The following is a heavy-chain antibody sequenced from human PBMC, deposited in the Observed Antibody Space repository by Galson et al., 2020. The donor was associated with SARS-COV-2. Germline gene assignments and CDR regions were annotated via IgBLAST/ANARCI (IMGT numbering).Heavy chain of an antibody. D-gene: IGHD3-3*01. V-gene: IGHV4-59*08. Sequence: SQTLSLTCTVSGGSISSYYWSWIRKPPGKGLEWIGYIYYSGSTNYNPSLKSRVTISVDTSKNQFSLKLNSVTAADTAVYYCARARRITVSGVAKNNFFDPWGQGTLVTVSS. CDR1: GGSISSYY. CDR2: IYYSGST. J-gene: IGHJ5*02. CDR3: ARARRITVSGVAKNNFFDP.